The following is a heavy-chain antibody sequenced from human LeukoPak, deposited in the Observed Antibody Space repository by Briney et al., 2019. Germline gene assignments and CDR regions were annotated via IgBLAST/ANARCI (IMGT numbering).Heavy chain of an antibody. CDR3: ARGTPLVWELQPFDY. Sequence: ASVKVSCEASGYTFTSYGISWVRQAPGQGLEWMGWISAYNGNTNYAQKLQGRVTMTTDTSTSTAYMELRSLRSDDTAVYYCARGTPLVWELQPFDYWGQGTLVTVSS. V-gene: IGHV1-18*01. CDR2: ISAYNGNT. CDR1: GYTFTSYG. J-gene: IGHJ4*02. D-gene: IGHD1-26*01.